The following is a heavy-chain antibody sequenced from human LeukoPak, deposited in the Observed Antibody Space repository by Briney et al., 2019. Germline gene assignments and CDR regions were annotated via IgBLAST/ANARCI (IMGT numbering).Heavy chain of an antibody. D-gene: IGHD6-13*01. J-gene: IGHJ4*02. V-gene: IGHV4-4*02. Sequence: PSETLSLTCAVSGGSISSSNWWSWVRQPPGKGLEWIGEIYHSESTNYNPSLKSRVTISVDKSKNQFSLKLSSVTAADTAVYYCACHRGGYSSSWTVFDYWGQGTLVTVSS. CDR2: IYHSEST. CDR1: GGSISSSNW. CDR3: ACHRGGYSSSWTVFDY.